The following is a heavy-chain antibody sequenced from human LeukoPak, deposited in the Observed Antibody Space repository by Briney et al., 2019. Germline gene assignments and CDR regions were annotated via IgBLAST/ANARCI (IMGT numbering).Heavy chain of an antibody. V-gene: IGHV4-31*03. CDR2: IYYSGST. Sequence: KPSQTLSLTCTVSGGSISSGGYYWSWIRQHPGKGLEWIGYIYYSGSTYYNPSLKSRVTISVDTSKNQFSLKLSSVTAADTAVYYCAREPGQYSGLWEDAFDIWGQGTMVTVSS. CDR1: GGSISSGGYY. CDR3: AREPGQYSGLWEDAFDI. J-gene: IGHJ3*02. D-gene: IGHD5-12*01.